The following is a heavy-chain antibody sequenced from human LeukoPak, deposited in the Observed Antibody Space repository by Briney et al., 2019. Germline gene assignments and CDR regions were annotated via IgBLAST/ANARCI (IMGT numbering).Heavy chain of an antibody. CDR3: ARQAGYYGSGTTHYYMDV. CDR1: GFTFSSYA. D-gene: IGHD3-10*01. V-gene: IGHV3-30*04. Sequence: PGRSLRLSCAASGFTFSSYAMHWVRQAPGKGLEWVAVISYDGGNKYYADSVKGRFTISRDNSKNTLYLQMNSLRLEDTAVYYCARQAGYYGSGTTHYYMDVWGKGTTVTVSS. J-gene: IGHJ6*03. CDR2: ISYDGGNK.